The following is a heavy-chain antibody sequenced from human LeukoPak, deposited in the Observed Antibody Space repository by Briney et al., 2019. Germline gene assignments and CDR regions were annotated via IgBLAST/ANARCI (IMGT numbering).Heavy chain of an antibody. J-gene: IGHJ3*02. V-gene: IGHV1-18*01. CDR3: ARDQSVRLLQTSSTYFKHVFAI. D-gene: IGHD6-13*01. CDR1: GYAFTNYG. CDR2: ISAYNGNT. Sequence: ASVKVSCKTSGYAFTNYGISWVRQAPGLGLEWMGWISAYNGNTNYAQKVQGRVTMTTDTSTSTAYMELRSLRFDDTAVYYCARDQSVRLLQTSSTYFKHVFAIWGQGSMVSVSS.